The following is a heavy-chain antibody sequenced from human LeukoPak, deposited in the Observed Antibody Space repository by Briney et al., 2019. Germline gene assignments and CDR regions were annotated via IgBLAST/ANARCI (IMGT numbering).Heavy chain of an antibody. J-gene: IGHJ1*01. CDR1: AYRFTSYG. D-gene: IGHD6-6*01. CDR2: ISPYNGHT. CDR3: ARDGDGSSRCFHH. V-gene: IGHV1-18*04. Sequence: GASVKVSCKASAYRFTSYGINWVRQVPGQGLEWMGWISPYNGHTNYAQKFQGRVTMTTDTSTTTASMEVRSLRSDDTAVYYCARDGDGSSRCFHHWGRGTLVTVSS.